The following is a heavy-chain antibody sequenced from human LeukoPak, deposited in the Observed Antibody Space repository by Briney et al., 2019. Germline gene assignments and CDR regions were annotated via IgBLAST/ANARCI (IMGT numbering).Heavy chain of an antibody. CDR3: AKVPDSSGYYWEYFDL. CDR2: SGTGCST. V-gene: IGHV3-23*01. J-gene: IGHJ2*01. D-gene: IGHD3-22*01. Sequence: SGTGCSTYYADSVKGRFTISRDNSKNTLYLQMNSLRAEDTAVYYCAKVPDSSGYYWEYFDLWGRGTLVTVSS.